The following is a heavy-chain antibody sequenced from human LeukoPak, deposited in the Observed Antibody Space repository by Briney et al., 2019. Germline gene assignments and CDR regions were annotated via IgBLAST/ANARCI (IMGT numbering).Heavy chain of an antibody. D-gene: IGHD3-22*01. Sequence: ASVKVSCKASGYTFTSYDINWVRQATGQGLEWMGWMNPNSGNTGYAQKFQGRVTITRNTSISTAYMELSSLRSEDTAVYYCARGGYDSRCFDIWGQGTMVTVSS. CDR1: GYTFTSYD. V-gene: IGHV1-8*03. CDR2: MNPNSGNT. CDR3: ARGGYDSRCFDI. J-gene: IGHJ3*02.